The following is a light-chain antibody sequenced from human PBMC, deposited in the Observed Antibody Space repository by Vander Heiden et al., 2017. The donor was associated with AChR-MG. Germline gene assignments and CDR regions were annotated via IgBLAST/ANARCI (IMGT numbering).Light chain of an antibody. J-gene: IGKJ3*01. CDR2: GAS. CDR1: QGISRF. CDR3: QQLNSYPS. V-gene: IGKV1-9*01. Sequence: IQLAQSPSSLSASVGDRVTITCRSSQGISRFLAWYQQKPGKAPKVLIYGASTLQNGVPPRFSGSGSGTNFTLTISSLQPEDFATYYCQQLNSYPSFGPGTKVDIK.